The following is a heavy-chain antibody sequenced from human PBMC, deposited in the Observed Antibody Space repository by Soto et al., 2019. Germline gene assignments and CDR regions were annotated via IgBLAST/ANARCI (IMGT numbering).Heavy chain of an antibody. CDR3: ARPDSGNYLDEPFDI. V-gene: IGHV3-21*05. CDR2: ISSSGYT. J-gene: IGHJ3*02. D-gene: IGHD1-26*01. Sequence: GGFLRLSCAASGFTFSSYSMNWVRQAPGKGLEWGSYISSSGYTNYADSVKGRFTISRDNAKKSLYLQMSSLRAEDTAVYYCARPDSGNYLDEPFDIWGLGTMVTVSS. CDR1: GFTFSSYS.